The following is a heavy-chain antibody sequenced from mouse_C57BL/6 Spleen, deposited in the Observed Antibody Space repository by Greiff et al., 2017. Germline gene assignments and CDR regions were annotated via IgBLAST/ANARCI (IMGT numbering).Heavy chain of an antibody. CDR2: IRLKSDNYAT. J-gene: IGHJ2*01. Sequence: EVKLVESGGGLVQPGGSMKLSCVASGFTFSNYWMNWVRQSPEKGLEWVAQIRLKSDNYATHYAESVKGRFTISRDDSKSSVYLQMNNLRAEDTGIYYCITTVVAFDYGGQGTTLSVSS. CDR3: ITTVVAFDY. V-gene: IGHV6-3*01. D-gene: IGHD1-1*01. CDR1: GFTFSNYW.